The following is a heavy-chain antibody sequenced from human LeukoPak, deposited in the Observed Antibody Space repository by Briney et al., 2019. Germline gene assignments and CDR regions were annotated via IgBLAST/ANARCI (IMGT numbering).Heavy chain of an antibody. CDR1: GFTFRDYT. D-gene: IGHD3-22*01. CDR3: AKGSYYDSSGSFYFDY. Sequence: GGSLRLSCAASGFTFRDYTMNWVRQTPGKGLEWVSAINKGGSYMTYADSVKGRFTISRDNSKNTLYVQVNSLGTEDTAAYYCAKGSYYDSSGSFYFDYWGQGTLVTVSS. V-gene: IGHV3-23*01. J-gene: IGHJ4*02. CDR2: INKGGSYM.